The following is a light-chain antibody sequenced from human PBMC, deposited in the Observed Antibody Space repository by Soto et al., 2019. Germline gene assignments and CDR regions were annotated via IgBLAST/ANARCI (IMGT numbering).Light chain of an antibody. J-gene: IGKJ1*01. CDR3: QQYGSSPKT. CDR1: QSVSSSY. Sequence: EIVLTQSPGTLSFSPWEIATLSCRASQSVSSSYLAWYQQKPGQAPRLLIYGASSRATGIPDRFSGSGSGTDFTLTISRLEPEDFAVYYCQQYGSSPKTFGQGTTV. V-gene: IGKV3-20*01. CDR2: GAS.